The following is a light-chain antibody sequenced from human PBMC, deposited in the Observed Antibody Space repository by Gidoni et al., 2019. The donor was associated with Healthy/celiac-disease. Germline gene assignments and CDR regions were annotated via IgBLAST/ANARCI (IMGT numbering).Light chain of an antibody. CDR2: GNS. CDR1: SSNIGAGYD. Sequence: QSVLTQPPSVSAAPGPRVPISCTGSSSNIGAGYDVHWYQQLPGTAPKLLIYGNSNRPSGVPDRFSGSKSGTSASLAITGLQAEDEADYYCQSYDSSLSGFRVFGGGTKLTVL. J-gene: IGLJ2*01. V-gene: IGLV1-40*01. CDR3: QSYDSSLSGFRV.